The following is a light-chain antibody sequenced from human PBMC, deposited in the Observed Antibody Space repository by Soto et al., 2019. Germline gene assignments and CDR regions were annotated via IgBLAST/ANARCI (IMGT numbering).Light chain of an antibody. CDR3: SSYTSSSTPYV. Sequence: QSVLTQPPSVSGAPGQRVTISCTGSSSNIGAGYDVHWYQQLPGTAPRLLIFGNNNRPSGVPDRFSGSKSGTSASLAITGLQAGDEADYYCSSYTSSSTPYVFGTGTKLTVL. V-gene: IGLV1-40*01. CDR2: GNN. CDR1: SSNIGAGYD. J-gene: IGLJ1*01.